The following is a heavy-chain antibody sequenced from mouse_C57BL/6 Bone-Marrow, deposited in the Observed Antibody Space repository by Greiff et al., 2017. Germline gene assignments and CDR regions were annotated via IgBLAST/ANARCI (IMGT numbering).Heavy chain of an antibody. V-gene: IGHV1-15*01. CDR2: IDPETGGT. CDR3: TRFDYYGGFDY. J-gene: IGHJ2*01. CDR1: GYTFTDYE. Sequence: QVQLQQSGAELVRPGASVTLSCKASGYTFTDYEMHWVKQTPVHGLEWIGAIDPETGGTAYNQKFKGKAILTADKSSSTAYMELRSLTSEDSAVYYCTRFDYYGGFDYWGQGTTLTVSS. D-gene: IGHD1-1*01.